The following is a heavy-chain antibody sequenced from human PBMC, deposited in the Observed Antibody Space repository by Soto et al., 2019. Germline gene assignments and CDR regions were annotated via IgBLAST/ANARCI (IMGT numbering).Heavy chain of an antibody. V-gene: IGHV3-23*01. J-gene: IGHJ6*03. Sequence: LRLSCAASXFTFSTYAMNWVRQAPGKGLEWVSAITGSGGNTYYADSVKGRFTISRDNSKNTLHLQMNSLRAEDTAIHYCARPQEGARAYCYMDVWGKGTTVTVSS. CDR3: ARPQEGARAYCYMDV. CDR1: XFTFSTYA. CDR2: ITGSGGNT.